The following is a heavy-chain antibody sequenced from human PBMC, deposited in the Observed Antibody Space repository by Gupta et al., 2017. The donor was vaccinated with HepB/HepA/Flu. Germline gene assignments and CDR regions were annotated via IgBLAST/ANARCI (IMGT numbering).Heavy chain of an antibody. CDR3: ARYGYSSAWDY. D-gene: IGHD6-19*01. V-gene: IGHV3-7*01. CDR2: IKQDGSEK. J-gene: IGHJ4*02. CDR1: GFTFSSYW. Sequence: EVQVVESGGGLVQPGGSLRLSCAASGFTFSSYWMSWVRQAPGKGLEWVANIKQDGSEKYYVDSVRGRFTISRDNAKNSLFLQINSLRAEDTAVYFCARYGYSSAWDYWGQGALVTVSS.